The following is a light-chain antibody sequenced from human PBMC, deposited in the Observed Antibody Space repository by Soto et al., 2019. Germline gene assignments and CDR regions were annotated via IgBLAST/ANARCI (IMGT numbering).Light chain of an antibody. J-gene: IGKJ4*01. CDR1: QSLNRR. CDR3: QQYGTPWELT. Sequence: DIQMTQSPATLSASVGDRVTITCRASQSLNRRLAWYQQKPGKVPNLLIYDASTLQSGVPSRFSGSGSGTEFTLTITSLQPDDFATYYCQQYGTPWELTFGGGTKVEMK. V-gene: IGKV1-5*01. CDR2: DAS.